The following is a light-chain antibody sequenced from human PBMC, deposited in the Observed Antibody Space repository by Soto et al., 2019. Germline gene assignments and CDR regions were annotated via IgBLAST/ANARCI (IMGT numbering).Light chain of an antibody. CDR2: DVS. V-gene: IGKV3D-20*02. CDR3: QQFADSYT. Sequence: EIVLTQSPGTLSLSPGERATLSCRASQSVSSYLAWYQQKAGQAPRLLMYDVSIRATGIPDRFNGSGSGTDFTLTIGRLEPEDFAVYYCQQFADSYTFGQGTRLEIK. J-gene: IGKJ5*01. CDR1: QSVSSY.